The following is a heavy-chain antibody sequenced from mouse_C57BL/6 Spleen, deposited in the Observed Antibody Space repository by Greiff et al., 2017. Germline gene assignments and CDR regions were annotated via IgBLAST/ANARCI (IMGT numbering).Heavy chain of an antibody. CDR1: GYAFSSYW. J-gene: IGHJ2*01. Sequence: QVQLKQSGAELVKPGASVKISCKASGYAFSSYWMNWVKQRPGKGLEWIGQIYPGDGDTNYNGKFKGKATLAADKSSSTAYMQLSSLTSEDSAVYFCARWYYYSNDGYYFDYWGQGTTLTVSS. D-gene: IGHD2-5*01. CDR3: ARWYYYSNDGYYFDY. CDR2: IYPGDGDT. V-gene: IGHV1-80*01.